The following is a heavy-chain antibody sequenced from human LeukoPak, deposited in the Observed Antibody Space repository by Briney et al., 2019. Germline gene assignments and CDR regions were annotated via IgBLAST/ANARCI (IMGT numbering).Heavy chain of an antibody. CDR2: IYHSGST. V-gene: IGHV4-59*01. J-gene: IGHJ5*02. CDR1: DGSISGYY. CDR3: ARGSVPGSFLSWFDP. D-gene: IGHD2-2*01. Sequence: SETLSLTCTVSDGSISGYYWSWIRQPPGKGLEWIGNIYHSGSTNYNPSLKSRVTISVDTSKNRFSLKVSSVTAADTAIYYCARGSVPGSFLSWFDPWGQGTLVTVSS.